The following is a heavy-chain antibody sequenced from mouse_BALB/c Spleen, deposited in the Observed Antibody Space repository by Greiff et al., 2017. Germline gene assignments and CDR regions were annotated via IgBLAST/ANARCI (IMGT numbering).Heavy chain of an antibody. Sequence: VQLQQPGAELVKPGTSVKLSCKASGYNFTSYWINWVKLRPGQGLEWIGDIYPGSGSTNYNEKFKSKATLTVDTSSSTAYMQLSSLASEDSALYYCARELTGTLYYAMDYWGQGTSVTVSS. CDR2: IYPGSGST. CDR1: GYNFTSYW. D-gene: IGHD4-1*01. V-gene: IGHV1-55*01. J-gene: IGHJ4*01. CDR3: ARELTGTLYYAMDY.